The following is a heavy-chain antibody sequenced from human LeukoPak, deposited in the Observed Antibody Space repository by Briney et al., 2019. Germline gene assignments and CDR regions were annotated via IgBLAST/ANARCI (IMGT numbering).Heavy chain of an antibody. D-gene: IGHD3-10*01. Sequence: GGSLRLSCAASGFTFSSYAMTWVRQAPGKGLEWVSTVSGGGRNTYYADSVKGRFTISRDNSKNTLSLQMSSLRADDTAVYYCAKDDGSGSYSDNWGQGALVTVSS. V-gene: IGHV3-23*01. J-gene: IGHJ4*02. CDR2: VSGGGRNT. CDR3: AKDDGSGSYSDN. CDR1: GFTFSSYA.